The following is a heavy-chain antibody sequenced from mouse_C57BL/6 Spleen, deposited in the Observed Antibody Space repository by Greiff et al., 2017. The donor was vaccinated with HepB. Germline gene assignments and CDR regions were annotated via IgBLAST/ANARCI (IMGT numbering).Heavy chain of an antibody. CDR1: GYSITSGYY. V-gene: IGHV3-6*01. CDR2: ISYDGSN. J-gene: IGHJ1*03. Sequence: ESGPGLVKPSQSLSLTCSVTGYSITSGYYWNWIRQFPGNKLEWLGYISYDGSNNYNPSFKNRSSITRDTSKNQCFLKLNSVTTEDTATYDCARHCGSSHGYFDVWGTGTTVTVSS. D-gene: IGHD1-1*01. CDR3: ARHCGSSHGYFDV.